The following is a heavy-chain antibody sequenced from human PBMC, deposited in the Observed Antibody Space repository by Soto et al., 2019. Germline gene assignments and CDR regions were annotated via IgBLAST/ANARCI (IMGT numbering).Heavy chain of an antibody. CDR1: RDTFSSSG. J-gene: IGHJ4*02. D-gene: IGHD5-18*01. CDR3: ARSGYSYCPIFD. CDR2: FIPIFGTA. Sequence: QVQLEQSGAEMKKPGSSVKVSCKASRDTFSSSGLSWVRRAPGQGLEWMGGFIPIFGTANYAPNFQGRVSITADESTGMAYMDLSSLRSDDTAVYYCARSGYSYCPIFDWGQGTLVSVSS. V-gene: IGHV1-69*01.